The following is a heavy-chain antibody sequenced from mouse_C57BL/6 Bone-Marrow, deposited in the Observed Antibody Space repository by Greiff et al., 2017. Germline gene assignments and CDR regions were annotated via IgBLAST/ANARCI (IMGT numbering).Heavy chain of an antibody. J-gene: IGHJ2*01. CDR3: ARTSNSDY. CDR2: ISDGGSYT. Sequence: EVQGVESGGGLVKPGGSLKLSCAASGFTFSSYAMSWVRQTPEKRLEWVATISDGGSYTYYPDNVKGRFTISRDNAKNNLYLQMSHLKSEDTAMYYCARTSNSDYWGQGTTRTVSS. D-gene: IGHD5-1*01. CDR1: GFTFSSYA. V-gene: IGHV5-4*01.